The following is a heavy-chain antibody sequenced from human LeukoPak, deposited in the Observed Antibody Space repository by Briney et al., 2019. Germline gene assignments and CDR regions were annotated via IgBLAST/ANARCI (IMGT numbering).Heavy chain of an antibody. CDR3: ASPRGEGYNYDAFDI. J-gene: IGHJ3*02. CDR1: GGSISSSSYY. D-gene: IGHD5-24*01. Sequence: SETLSLTCTVSGGSISSSSYYWGWIRQPPGKGLEWIGSIYYSGSTYYNPSLQSRVTMSIDTSKNQFSLMLSSVTAADTAVYYCASPRGEGYNYDAFDIWGQGTMVTVSS. V-gene: IGHV4-39*07. CDR2: IYYSGST.